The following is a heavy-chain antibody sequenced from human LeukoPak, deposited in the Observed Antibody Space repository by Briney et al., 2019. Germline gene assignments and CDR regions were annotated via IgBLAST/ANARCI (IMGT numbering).Heavy chain of an antibody. J-gene: IGHJ4*02. Sequence: GGSLRLSCSASGFTFSSYAMHWVRQAPGKGLEYVSAISSNGGSTYYADSVKGRFTISRHNSKNTVYLQMNNLRAEDTAMYYCARVDTTLSYKLDYWGQGTLVTVSS. V-gene: IGHV3-64*04. CDR1: GFTFSSYA. CDR3: ARVDTTLSYKLDY. D-gene: IGHD1-1*01. CDR2: ISSNGGST.